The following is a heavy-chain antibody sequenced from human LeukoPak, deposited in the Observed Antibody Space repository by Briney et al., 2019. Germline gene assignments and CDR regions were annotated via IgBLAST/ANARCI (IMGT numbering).Heavy chain of an antibody. CDR1: AGSISISNYY. D-gene: IGHD1-26*01. Sequence: SETLSPTCTVSAGSISISNYYSGWIRQPPGRGLEWIGSISYSGTYYNPSLKSRLTISVDTSKNHFSLNLRSVTAADTAVYYCARRTSNPVGAIDYWGQGTLVTVSS. J-gene: IGHJ4*02. CDR3: ARRTSNPVGAIDY. CDR2: ISYSGT. V-gene: IGHV4-39*01.